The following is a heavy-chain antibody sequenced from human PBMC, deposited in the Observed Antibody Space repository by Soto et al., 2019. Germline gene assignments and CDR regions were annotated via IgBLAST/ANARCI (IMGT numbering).Heavy chain of an antibody. J-gene: IGHJ4*02. CDR2: ISGSGGST. Sequence: GGSLRLSCAASGFTFSSYAMSWVRQAPGKGLEWVSAISGSGGSTYYADSVKGRFTISRDNSKNTLYLQMDSLRAEDTAVYYCAKPLKITMVRGVIILPFDYWGQGTLVTVPQ. D-gene: IGHD3-10*01. CDR1: GFTFSSYA. CDR3: AKPLKITMVRGVIILPFDY. V-gene: IGHV3-23*01.